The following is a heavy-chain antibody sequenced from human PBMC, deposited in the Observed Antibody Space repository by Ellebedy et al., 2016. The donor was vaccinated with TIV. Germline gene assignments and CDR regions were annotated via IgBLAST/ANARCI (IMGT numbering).Heavy chain of an antibody. D-gene: IGHD2-21*02. CDR3: ASGYCGGDCYSRGRWFDP. Sequence: ASVKVSCXASGGTFSSYAISWVRQAPGQGLEWMGGIIPIFGTANYAQKFQGRVTITADESTSTAYMELSSLRSEDTAVYYCASGYCGGDCYSRGRWFDPWGQGTLVTVSS. CDR1: GGTFSSYA. J-gene: IGHJ5*02. V-gene: IGHV1-69*13. CDR2: IIPIFGTA.